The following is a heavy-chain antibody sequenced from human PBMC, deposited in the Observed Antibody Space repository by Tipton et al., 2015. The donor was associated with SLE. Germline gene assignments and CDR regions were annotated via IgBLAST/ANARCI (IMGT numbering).Heavy chain of an antibody. CDR2: ISGSGATT. V-gene: IGHV3-23*01. Sequence: SGLRFSNFGMRWVRQAPGKGLECVAIISGSGATTNYAESVKGRFTISRDNSKNTLYLQMSSLRVDDTAVYYCAKEAVAGTRYFDLWGRGTLVSVSS. J-gene: IGHJ2*01. D-gene: IGHD6-19*01. CDR3: AKEAVAGTRYFDL. CDR1: GLRFSNFG.